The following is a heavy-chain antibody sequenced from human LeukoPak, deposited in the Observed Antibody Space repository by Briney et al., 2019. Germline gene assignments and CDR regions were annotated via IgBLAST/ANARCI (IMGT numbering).Heavy chain of an antibody. D-gene: IGHD3-10*01. CDR1: GFTFDDYA. CDR3: AKVGPIDY. Sequence: GGSLRLSCAASGFTFDDYAMHWVRQAPRKGLEWVSGISWNSGSIGYADSVKGRFTVSRDNAKNSLYLQMNSLRAEDTALYYCAKVGPIDYWGQGTLVTVSS. J-gene: IGHJ4*02. V-gene: IGHV3-9*01. CDR2: ISWNSGSI.